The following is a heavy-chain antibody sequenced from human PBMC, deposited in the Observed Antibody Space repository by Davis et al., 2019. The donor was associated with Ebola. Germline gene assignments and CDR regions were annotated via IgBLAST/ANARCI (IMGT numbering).Heavy chain of an antibody. CDR2: IYYSGST. D-gene: IGHD6-19*01. Sequence: SETLSLTCTVSGGSISSGGYYWSWIRQHPGKGLEWIGYIYYSGSTNYNPSLKSRVTISVDTSKNQFSLKLSSVTAADTAVYYCARRDGSSGWYNYYGMDVWGQGTTVTVSS. J-gene: IGHJ6*02. V-gene: IGHV4-61*08. CDR1: GGSISSGGYY. CDR3: ARRDGSSGWYNYYGMDV.